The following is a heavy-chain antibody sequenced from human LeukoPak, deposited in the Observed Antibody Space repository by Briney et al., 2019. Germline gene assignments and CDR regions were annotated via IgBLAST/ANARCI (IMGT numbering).Heavy chain of an antibody. J-gene: IGHJ6*02. CDR1: GFTFSSYS. V-gene: IGHV3-21*01. CDR3: AKDSKWELYDHYYYYGMDV. D-gene: IGHD1-26*01. CDR2: ISSSSSYI. Sequence: GGSLRLSCAASGFTFSSYSMNWVRQAPGKGLEWVSSISSSSSYIYYADSVKGRFTISRDNAKNSLYLQMNSLRAEDTAVYYCAKDSKWELYDHYYYYGMDVWGQGTTVTVSS.